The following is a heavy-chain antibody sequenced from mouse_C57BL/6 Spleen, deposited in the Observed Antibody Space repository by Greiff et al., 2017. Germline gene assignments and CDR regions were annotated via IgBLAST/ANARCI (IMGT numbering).Heavy chain of an antibody. CDR2: IWGGGST. Sequence: VKLMESGPGLVAPSQSLSITCTVSGFSFTSYGVSWVRQAPGKGLEWLGVIWGGGSTNYYSALISRLSIIKDNSKSQVFLKLNSLQTDDTATYYCARTRDNDPLDYWGQGTTLTVSS. V-gene: IGHV2-3*01. D-gene: IGHD2-4*01. CDR3: ARTRDNDPLDY. CDR1: GFSFTSYG. J-gene: IGHJ2*01.